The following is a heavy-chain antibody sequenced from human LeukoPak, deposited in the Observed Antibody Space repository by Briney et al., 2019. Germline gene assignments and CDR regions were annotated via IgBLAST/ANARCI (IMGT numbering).Heavy chain of an antibody. CDR1: GFTVSSNY. D-gene: IGHD3-10*01. CDR3: ARVGLYGSGSSRQYYFDY. J-gene: IGHJ4*02. Sequence: GGSLRLSCAASGFTVSSNYMSWVRQAPGKGLEWVSVIYSGGNTYHAESVKGRFTISRDNSQNTLYLQMNSLGAEDTAVYYCARVGLYGSGSSRQYYFDYWGQGTLVTVSS. CDR2: IYSGGNT. V-gene: IGHV3-66*01.